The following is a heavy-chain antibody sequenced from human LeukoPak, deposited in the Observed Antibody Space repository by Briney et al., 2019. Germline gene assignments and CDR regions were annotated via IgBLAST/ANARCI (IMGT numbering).Heavy chain of an antibody. J-gene: IGHJ6*04. CDR1: GGSFSGYY. D-gene: IGHD3-10*01. CDR3: ARLDGSGSYYYYGMDV. V-gene: IGHV4-34*01. CDR2: INHSGST. Sequence: SETLSLTCAVYGGSFSGYYWSWIRQPPGKGLEWIGEINHSGSTNYNPSLKSRVTISVDTSKNQFSPKLSSVTAADTAVYYCARLDGSGSYYYYGMDVWGKGTTVTVSS.